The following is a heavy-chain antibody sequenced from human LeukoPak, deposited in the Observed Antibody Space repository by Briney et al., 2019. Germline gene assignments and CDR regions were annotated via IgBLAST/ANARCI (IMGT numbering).Heavy chain of an antibody. CDR3: NTEDGWFDP. CDR2: IKSKTDGGTT. CDR1: GFTFSNAW. J-gene: IGHJ5*02. Sequence: GGSLRLSCAASGFTFSNAWMSWVRQAPGKGLEWVGRIKSKTDGGTTDYAAPVKGRFTISRDDSKNTLHLQVNSLKTEDTGVYYCNTEDGWFDPWGQGTLVTVSS. V-gene: IGHV3-15*01. D-gene: IGHD5-24*01.